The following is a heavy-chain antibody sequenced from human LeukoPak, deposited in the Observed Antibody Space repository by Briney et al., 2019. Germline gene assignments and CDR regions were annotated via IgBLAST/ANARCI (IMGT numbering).Heavy chain of an antibody. J-gene: IGHJ4*02. D-gene: IGHD6-19*01. CDR1: GFTFSSYG. CDR2: ITYDASNK. V-gene: IGHV3-30*02. CDR3: ARDLTYSGWYYFDC. Sequence: GGSLRLSCAASGFTFSSYGMHWVRQAPGKGLEWVAFITYDASNKYCAESVKGRFTISRDDSKNTLYVQMNSLRGEDTAVYHCARDLTYSGWYYFDCWGQGTLVTVSS.